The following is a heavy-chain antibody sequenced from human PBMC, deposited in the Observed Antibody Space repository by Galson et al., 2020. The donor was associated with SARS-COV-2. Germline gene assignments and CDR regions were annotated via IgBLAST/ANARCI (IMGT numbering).Heavy chain of an antibody. CDR1: GYTFTSYY. Sequence: ASVKVSCKASGYTFTSYYLHWVRQAPGQGLEWMGIINPSGGSTSYAQKFQGRVTMTRDTSTSTVYMELSSLRSEDTAVYYCARLRIAAAEDHWVDYGGQGTLVTVSS. D-gene: IGHD6-13*01. V-gene: IGHV1-46*01. CDR3: ARLRIAAAEDHWVDY. CDR2: INPSGGST. J-gene: IGHJ4*02.